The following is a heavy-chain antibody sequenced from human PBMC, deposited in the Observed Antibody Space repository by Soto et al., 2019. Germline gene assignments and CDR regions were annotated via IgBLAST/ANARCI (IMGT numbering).Heavy chain of an antibody. J-gene: IGHJ5*02. CDR3: ARDLGDYGSGSYYNTNWFDP. CDR1: GYTFTGYY. CDR2: INPNSGGT. V-gene: IGHV1-2*04. Sequence: QVQLVQSGAEVKKPGASVKVSCKASGYTFTGYYMHWVRQAPGQGLEWMGWINPNSGGTNSAQKFQGWVTMTRDTSISTAYMELSRLRSDDTAVYYCARDLGDYGSGSYYNTNWFDPWGQGTLVTVSS. D-gene: IGHD3-10*01.